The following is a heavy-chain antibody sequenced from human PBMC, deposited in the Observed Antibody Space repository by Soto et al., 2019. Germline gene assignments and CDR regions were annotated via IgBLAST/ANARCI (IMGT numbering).Heavy chain of an antibody. CDR3: ARSTSTIFGVITLFFDY. D-gene: IGHD3-3*01. CDR2: IYYSGTT. CDR1: GASVSSGSYY. V-gene: IGHV4-61*01. J-gene: IGHJ4*02. Sequence: SETLSLTCTVSGASVSSGSYYWSWIRQSPGKGLEWIGYIYYSGTTNYNPSLRSRVTMSVGTSMNQLSLKLNSVTAADTAVYYCARSTSTIFGVITLFFDYWGQGTLVT.